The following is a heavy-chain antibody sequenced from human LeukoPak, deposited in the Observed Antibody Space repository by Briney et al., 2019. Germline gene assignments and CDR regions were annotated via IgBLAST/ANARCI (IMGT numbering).Heavy chain of an antibody. Sequence: SETLSLTCTVSGGSIRSSYYYWGWIRQPPGKGLEWIGSIYDSGSTYYNPSLKSRVTISVDTSKNQFSLKLNSVTAADTAVYYCASGLLPDRGVRKDYWGQGTLVTVSS. CDR1: GGSIRSSYYY. CDR2: IYDSGST. D-gene: IGHD3-10*01. V-gene: IGHV4-39*01. CDR3: ASGLLPDRGVRKDY. J-gene: IGHJ4*02.